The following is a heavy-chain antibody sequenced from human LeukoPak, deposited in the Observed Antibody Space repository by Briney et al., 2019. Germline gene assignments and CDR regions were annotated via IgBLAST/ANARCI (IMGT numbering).Heavy chain of an antibody. CDR1: GFSFSAYG. CDR2: IWYDGSSK. V-gene: IGHV3-33*01. Sequence: GGSLTLSCAASGFSFSAYGVHRVRQAPGKGLEWVAVIWYDGSSKDYADSVKGRFTFSRDNSKNTLYLQMNSLTVEDTAVYYCARSQSSSLIDYWGQGTLVTVSS. D-gene: IGHD6-13*01. J-gene: IGHJ4*02. CDR3: ARSQSSSLIDY.